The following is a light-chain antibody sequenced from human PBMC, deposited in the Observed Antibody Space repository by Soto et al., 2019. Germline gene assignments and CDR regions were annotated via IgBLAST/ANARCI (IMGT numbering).Light chain of an antibody. V-gene: IGLV2-14*01. CDR3: SSYKSSSTLPYV. CDR2: DVN. Sequence: QSALTQPASVSGSPGQSITISCTATSSDVGGYNLVSWYQQYPDKAPKLMIFDVNTRPSGVSNRFSGSKSGNTASLTISGLQAEDEADYYCSSYKSSSTLPYVLGTGTKLTVL. CDR1: SSDVGGYNL. J-gene: IGLJ1*01.